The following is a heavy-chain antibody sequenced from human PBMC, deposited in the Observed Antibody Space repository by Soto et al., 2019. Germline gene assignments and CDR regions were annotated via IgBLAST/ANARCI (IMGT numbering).Heavy chain of an antibody. CDR1: GGTFSSYA. V-gene: IGHV1-69*13. D-gene: IGHD6-13*01. J-gene: IGHJ4*02. CDR2: IIPIFGTA. CDR3: ASRYSSSWYNDY. Sequence: ASVKVSCKASGGTFSSYAISWVRQAPGQGLEWMGGIIPIFGTANYAQKFQGRVTITADESTSTAYMELSSLRSEDTAVYYCASRYSSSWYNDYWGQGTLVTVSS.